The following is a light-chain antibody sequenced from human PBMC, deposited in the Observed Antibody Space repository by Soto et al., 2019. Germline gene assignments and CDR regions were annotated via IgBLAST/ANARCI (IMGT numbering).Light chain of an antibody. CDR2: RAS. J-gene: IGKJ3*01. CDR3: QQYVSSPFT. V-gene: IGKV3-20*01. Sequence: EIVLTQSPGTLSLSPGERATFSCRASQSVSSNFVAWFQQKPGQVPRLLIYRASNRATGIPDRFSGSGSGTDFTLTITRLEPEDFAVYYCQQYVSSPFTFGPGTKVDI. CDR1: QSVSSNF.